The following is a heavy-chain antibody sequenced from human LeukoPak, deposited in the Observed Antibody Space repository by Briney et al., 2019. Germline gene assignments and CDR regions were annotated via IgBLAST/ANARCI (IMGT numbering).Heavy chain of an antibody. CDR1: GFTFSTSW. CDR3: ARGDDFSGDY. D-gene: IGHD2-21*02. V-gene: IGHV3-7*04. CDR2: IHPDGKAK. J-gene: IGHJ4*02. Sequence: RRSLRLSCTASGFTFSTSWMSWVRQAPGKGLEWVANIHPDGKAKYHVDSVKGRFTISRDNTKSSLYLQMNSLRGEDTAVYYCARGDDFSGDYWGQGTLVTVSS.